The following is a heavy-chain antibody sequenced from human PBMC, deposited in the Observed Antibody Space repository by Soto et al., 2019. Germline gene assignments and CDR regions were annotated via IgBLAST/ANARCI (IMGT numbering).Heavy chain of an antibody. D-gene: IGHD6-19*01. CDR3: ARSKRLAVAGSSVDY. CDR2: IIAILGTA. Sequence: QVQLVQSGAEVKKPGSSVKVSCKASGGTFSSYAISWVRQAPGQGLEWMGGIIAILGTANYAQKFQGRVTITADESTSTASMELSSLKSEDTAVYYCARSKRLAVAGSSVDYCGHGNLFTFSS. J-gene: IGHJ4*01. V-gene: IGHV1-69*01. CDR1: GGTFSSYA.